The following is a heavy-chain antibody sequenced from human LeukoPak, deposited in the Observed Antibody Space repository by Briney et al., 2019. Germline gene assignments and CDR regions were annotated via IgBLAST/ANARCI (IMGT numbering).Heavy chain of an antibody. J-gene: IGHJ4*02. V-gene: IGHV3-23*01. CDR2: VSHSGGST. D-gene: IGHD1-26*01. CDR1: GFTFSSYA. CDR3: AKVTYSGTYHSPVDY. Sequence: GGSLRLSCAASGFTFSSYAMHWVRQAPGKGLEWVSSVSHSGGSTYYADSVKGRFTISRDNSKNTLYLQMNSLRAEDTAVYYCAKVTYSGTYHSPVDYWGQGTLVTVS.